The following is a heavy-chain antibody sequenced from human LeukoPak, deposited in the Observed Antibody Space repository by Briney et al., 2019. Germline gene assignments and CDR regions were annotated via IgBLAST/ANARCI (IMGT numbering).Heavy chain of an antibody. CDR3: ARFAVGYSYESPY. CDR2: IYYSGST. CDR1: GGSISSYY. J-gene: IGHJ4*02. V-gene: IGHV4-59*01. D-gene: IGHD5-18*01. Sequence: SETLSLTCTVSGGSISSYYWSWIRQPPGKGLEWIGYIYYSGSTNYNPSLKSRVTISVDTSKNQFSLKLSSVTAADTAVYYCARFAVGYSYESPYWGQGTLVTVSS.